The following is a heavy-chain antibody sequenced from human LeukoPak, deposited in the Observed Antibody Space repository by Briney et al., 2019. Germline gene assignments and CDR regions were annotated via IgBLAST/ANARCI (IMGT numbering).Heavy chain of an antibody. CDR1: GFTFSNYA. J-gene: IGHJ4*02. Sequence: PGASLRLSSAASGFTFSNYAMSWVRQAPGKGLEWVSAITGSGGNTYYADSVKGRFTISRDNSKNTVFLQMNSLRAEDTAVYYCAKWGDYDVLTGYYVSDYWGQGTLVTVSS. V-gene: IGHV3-23*01. CDR3: AKWGDYDVLTGYYVSDY. CDR2: ITGSGGNT. D-gene: IGHD3-9*01.